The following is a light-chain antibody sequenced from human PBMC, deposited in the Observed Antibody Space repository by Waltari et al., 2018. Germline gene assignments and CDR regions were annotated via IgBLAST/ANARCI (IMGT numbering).Light chain of an antibody. Sequence: DIQMTQSPSSVSASVGDRVTITCRASQEINGWLTWYQQKPGKAPKLLIYAASTLQTGVPSRFSGGRSGTDFTLTITSLQPEDFAIYFCQQGNSFPPTFGQGTKVDIK. J-gene: IGKJ1*01. CDR2: AAS. CDR3: QQGNSFPPT. CDR1: QEINGW. V-gene: IGKV1-12*01.